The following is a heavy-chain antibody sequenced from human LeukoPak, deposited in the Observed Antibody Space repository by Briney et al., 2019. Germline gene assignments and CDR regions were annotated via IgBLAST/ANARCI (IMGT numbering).Heavy chain of an antibody. CDR1: GYTFTSYY. CDR2: ISPSGGGT. Sequence: ASVKVSCKSSGYTFTSYYIHWVRQAPGQGLESMGIISPSGGGTGYAQNFQGRVTMTRDTSTSTVYMELSSLRSENTAVYFCARGGPQWLVLRKRFYFDSWGQGTLVTVSS. V-gene: IGHV1-46*01. J-gene: IGHJ4*02. CDR3: ARGGPQWLVLRKRFYFDS. D-gene: IGHD6-19*01.